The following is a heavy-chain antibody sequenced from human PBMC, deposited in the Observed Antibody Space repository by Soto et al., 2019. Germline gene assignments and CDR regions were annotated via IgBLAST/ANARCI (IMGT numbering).Heavy chain of an antibody. D-gene: IGHD3-10*01. J-gene: IGHJ5*02. CDR2: ISAYNGNT. CDR1: GYTFTSYG. CDR3: ARARSITMVRGVIGPRGWFDP. Sequence: ASVKLSCKASGYTFTSYGISWVRQAPGQGLEWMGWISAYNGNTNYAQKLQGRVTMTTDTSTSTAYMELRSLRSDDTAVYYCARARSITMVRGVIGPRGWFDPWGQGTLVTVSS. V-gene: IGHV1-18*01.